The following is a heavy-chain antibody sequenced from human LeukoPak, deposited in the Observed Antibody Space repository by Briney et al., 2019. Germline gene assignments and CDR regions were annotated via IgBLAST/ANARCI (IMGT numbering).Heavy chain of an antibody. V-gene: IGHV4-59*06. CDR1: AGSISSYY. CDR2: IYYSGST. D-gene: IGHD3-22*01. Sequence: SETLSLTCTVSAGSISSYYWSWIRQHPGKGLEWIGYIYYSGSTYYNPSLKGRVTISVDTSKNQFSLKLSSVTAADTAVYYCARAGFYYYDSSGYWTFDYWGQGTLVTVSS. J-gene: IGHJ4*02. CDR3: ARAGFYYYDSSGYWTFDY.